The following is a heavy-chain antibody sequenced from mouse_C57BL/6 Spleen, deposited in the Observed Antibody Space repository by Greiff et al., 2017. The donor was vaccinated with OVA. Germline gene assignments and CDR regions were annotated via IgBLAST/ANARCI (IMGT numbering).Heavy chain of an antibody. J-gene: IGHJ3*01. Sequence: EVNVVESGGGLVQPKGSLNLSCAASGFSFNTYAMNWVRQAPGKGLEWVARIRSKSNNYATYYADSVKDRFTISRDDSESMLYLQMNNLKTEDTAMYYCVRWSYDYDDRFAYWGQGTLVTVSA. CDR2: IRSKSNNYAT. V-gene: IGHV10-1*01. D-gene: IGHD2-4*01. CDR1: GFSFNTYA. CDR3: VRWSYDYDDRFAY.